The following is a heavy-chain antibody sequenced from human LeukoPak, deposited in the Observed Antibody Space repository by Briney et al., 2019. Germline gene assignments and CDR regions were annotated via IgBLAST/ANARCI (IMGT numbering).Heavy chain of an antibody. V-gene: IGHV4-34*01. J-gene: IGHJ6*03. CDR3: ARGPDTAMVRYYYYYYYMDV. Sequence: SETLSLTCAVYGGSFSGYYWSWIRQPPGKGLEWIGEINHIGSTNYNPSLKSRVTISVDTSKNQFSLKLSSVTAADTAVYYCARGPDTAMVRYYYYYYYMDVWGKGTTVTVSS. CDR2: INHIGST. D-gene: IGHD5-18*01. CDR1: GGSFSGYY.